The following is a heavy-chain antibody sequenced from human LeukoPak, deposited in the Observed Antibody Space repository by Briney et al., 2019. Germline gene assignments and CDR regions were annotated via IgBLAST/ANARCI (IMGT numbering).Heavy chain of an antibody. V-gene: IGHV5-51*01. CDR2: IYPSDSNT. Sequence: GESLKISCKTSGYSFTTYWSGWVRQMPGKGREWRGIIYPSDSNTKYSPSCQAQVTISADKSITTAYLQWRSLRASDTAIYYCARKGPYCSGDRCYKDYWGQGTLVTVSS. D-gene: IGHD2-15*01. CDR3: ARKGPYCSGDRCYKDY. J-gene: IGHJ4*02. CDR1: GYSFTTYW.